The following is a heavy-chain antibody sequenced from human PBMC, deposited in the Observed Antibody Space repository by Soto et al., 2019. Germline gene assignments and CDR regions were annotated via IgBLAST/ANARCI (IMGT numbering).Heavy chain of an antibody. CDR1: GGAFSGYY. J-gene: IGHJ6*02. CDR2: INHSGST. D-gene: IGHD3-10*01. CDR3: ARGMGLLWFGELSSYYYGMDV. Sequence: PSEALSLTCAVYGGAFSGYYLGGIRQPPGEGLEWIGEINHSGSTNYNASLKSRVTISVDTSKNQFSLKLSSVTAADTAVYYCARGMGLLWFGELSSYYYGMDVWGQGTTVT. V-gene: IGHV4-34*01.